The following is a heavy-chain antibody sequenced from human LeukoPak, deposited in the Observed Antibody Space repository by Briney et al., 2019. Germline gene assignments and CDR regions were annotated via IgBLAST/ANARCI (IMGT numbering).Heavy chain of an antibody. CDR3: AREGYCGGDCYYGMDV. D-gene: IGHD2-21*01. CDR2: IRYDGSNK. J-gene: IGHJ6*02. Sequence: PGGSLRLSCAASGFTFSSYGMHWVRQAPGKGLEWVAFIRYDGSNKYYADSVKGRFTISRDNSKNTLYLQMNSLRAEDTAVYYCAREGYCGGDCYYGMDVWGQGTTVTVSS. V-gene: IGHV3-30*02. CDR1: GFTFSSYG.